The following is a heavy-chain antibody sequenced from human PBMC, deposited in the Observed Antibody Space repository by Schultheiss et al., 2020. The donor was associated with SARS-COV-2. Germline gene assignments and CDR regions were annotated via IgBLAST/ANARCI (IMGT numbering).Heavy chain of an antibody. CDR1: GYTFTSYD. D-gene: IGHD1-26*01. CDR2: MNPNSGNT. Sequence: ASVKVSCKASGYTFTSYDINWVRQATGQGLEWMGWMNPNSGNTGYAQKFQGRVTITRDTSASTAYMELSSLRSEDTAVYYCARCEWELPYYFDYWGQGTLVTVSS. V-gene: IGHV1-8*01. CDR3: ARCEWELPYYFDY. J-gene: IGHJ4*02.